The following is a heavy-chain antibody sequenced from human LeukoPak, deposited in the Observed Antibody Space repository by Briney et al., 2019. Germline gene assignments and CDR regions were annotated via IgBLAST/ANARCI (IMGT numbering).Heavy chain of an antibody. CDR1: GFTFSSYA. D-gene: IGHD6-6*01. CDR2: ISYDGSNK. V-gene: IGHV3-30-3*01. J-gene: IGHJ5*02. CDR3: AREPTSSSSPWFDP. Sequence: GGSLRLSCAASGFTFSSYAMHWVRQAPGKGLEWVAVISYDGSNKYYADSVKGRFTISRDNSKNTLYLQMNSLRAEDTAVYYCAREPTSSSSPWFDPWGQGTLVTVSS.